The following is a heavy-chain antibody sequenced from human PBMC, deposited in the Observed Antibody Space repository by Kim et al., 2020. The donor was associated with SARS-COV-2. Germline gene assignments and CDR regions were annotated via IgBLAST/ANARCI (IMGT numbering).Heavy chain of an antibody. CDR3: ARDRGNRDWGGHDY. J-gene: IGHJ4*02. CDR2: ISSSSSYI. D-gene: IGHD7-27*01. V-gene: IGHV3-21*01. CDR1: GFTFSSYS. Sequence: GGSLRLSCAASGFTFSSYSMNWVRQAPGKGLEWVSSISSSSSYIYYADSVKGRFTISRDNAKNSLYLQMNSLRAEDTAVYYCARDRGNRDWGGHDYWGQGTLVTVSS.